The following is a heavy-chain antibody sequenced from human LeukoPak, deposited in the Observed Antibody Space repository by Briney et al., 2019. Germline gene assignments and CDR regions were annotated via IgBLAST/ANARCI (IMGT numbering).Heavy chain of an antibody. CDR1: GGSISSGDYY. Sequence: SQTLSLTCTVSGGSISSGDYYWSWIRQPPGKGLEWIGYIYYSGSTNYNPSLKSRVTISVDTSKNQFSLKLSSVTAADTAVYYCARDDPLQMTTVTTFDYWGQGTLVTVSS. V-gene: IGHV4-61*08. CDR3: ARDDPLQMTTVTTFDY. CDR2: IYYSGST. D-gene: IGHD4-17*01. J-gene: IGHJ4*02.